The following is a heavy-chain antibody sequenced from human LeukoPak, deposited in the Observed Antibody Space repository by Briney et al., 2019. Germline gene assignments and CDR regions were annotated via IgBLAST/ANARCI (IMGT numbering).Heavy chain of an antibody. CDR1: GFNSSDYD. Sequence: GGSLRLSCVGSGFNSSDYDMSWIRQAPGKGLEWISYISPNDGNRYYVDAVKGRFTISRDNAKNSLFLQMNSLRAEDTAVYYCAGSGSPGVYRGQGTLGTVSS. D-gene: IGHD3-10*01. J-gene: IGHJ4*02. V-gene: IGHV3-11*01. CDR2: ISPNDGNR. CDR3: AGSGSPGVY.